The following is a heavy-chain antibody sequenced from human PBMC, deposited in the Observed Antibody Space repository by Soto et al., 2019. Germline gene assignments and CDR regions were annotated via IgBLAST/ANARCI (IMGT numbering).Heavy chain of an antibody. V-gene: IGHV3-23*01. D-gene: IGHD6-13*01. CDR1: GFTFSSHA. CDR2: LSDSGGST. Sequence: GGSLRLSCTASGFTFSSHAMTWVRQAPGKGLEWVSGLSDSGGSTYYADSVKGQFTISRDNSMNTLYLQMNTLRAEDTAVYYCAKVSSSWYSGFFDLWGQGTLVTVSS. CDR3: AKVSSSWYSGFFDL. J-gene: IGHJ4*02.